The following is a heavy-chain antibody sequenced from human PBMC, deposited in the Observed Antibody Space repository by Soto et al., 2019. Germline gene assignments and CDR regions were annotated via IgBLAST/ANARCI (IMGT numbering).Heavy chain of an antibody. CDR2: ISGSGGST. Sequence: GGSLRLSCAASGFTFSSYAMSWVRQAPGKGLEWVSAISGSGGSTYYADSVKGRFTISRDNSKNTLYLQMNSLRAEDTAVYYCASPGYCSSTSCWKQWLVRSSVDYWGQGTLVTVSS. V-gene: IGHV3-23*01. CDR3: ASPGYCSSTSCWKQWLVRSSVDY. CDR1: GFTFSSYA. D-gene: IGHD2-2*03. J-gene: IGHJ4*02.